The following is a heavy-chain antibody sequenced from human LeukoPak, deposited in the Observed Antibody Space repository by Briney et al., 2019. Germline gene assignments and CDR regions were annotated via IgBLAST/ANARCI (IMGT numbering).Heavy chain of an antibody. CDR3: ARGEALVSNYGMDV. CDR1: GVSINGYC. J-gene: IGHJ6*04. V-gene: IGHV4-59*01. CDR2: IYFSGST. D-gene: IGHD5-18*01. Sequence: PSETLSLTCTVSGVSINGYCWNWIRQPPGKGLEWIGYIYFSGSTSYNPSLKSRVTMSVDTSRNQFSLKLSSVTAADTAVYYCARGEALVSNYGMDVWAKGTTVTVSS.